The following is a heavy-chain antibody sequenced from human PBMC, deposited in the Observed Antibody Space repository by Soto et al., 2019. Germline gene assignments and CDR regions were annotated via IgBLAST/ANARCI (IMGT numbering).Heavy chain of an antibody. CDR2: IKSKTDGGTT. CDR3: TTGGWSGWFGELLPPSFDY. D-gene: IGHD3-10*01. Sequence: EVQLVESGGGLVKPGGSLRLSCAASGFTFSNAWMSWVRQAPGKGLEWVGRIKSKTDGGTTDYAAPVKGRFTISRDDSKNTLYLQMNSLETEETAVYYRTTGGWSGWFGELLPPSFDYWGQGTLVTVSS. J-gene: IGHJ4*02. CDR1: GFTFSNAW. V-gene: IGHV3-15*01.